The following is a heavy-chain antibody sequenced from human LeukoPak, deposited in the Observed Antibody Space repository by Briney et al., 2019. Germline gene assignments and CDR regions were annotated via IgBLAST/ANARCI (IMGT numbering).Heavy chain of an antibody. CDR2: ITFTGNT. J-gene: IGHJ4*02. V-gene: IGHV4-59*01. Sequence: PSETLSLTCSVSGITPFPWSWIRQTPGKGLEWIGHITFTGNTNYNPSLKGRVTISLGTSNNQSSLELKAVTAADTAVYYCAREGGAPGHTNEFDYWGQGTLVTVSS. CDR1: GITPFP. D-gene: IGHD1-1*01. CDR3: AREGGAPGHTNEFDY.